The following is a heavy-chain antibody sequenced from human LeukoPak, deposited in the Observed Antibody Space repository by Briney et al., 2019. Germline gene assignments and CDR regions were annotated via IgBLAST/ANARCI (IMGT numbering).Heavy chain of an antibody. V-gene: IGHV3-30*04. CDR1: GFTFSSYA. J-gene: IGHJ4*02. CDR2: ISYDGSNK. CDR3: AVIAGYCSSTSCYDDFDY. Sequence: GGSLRLSCAASGFTFSSYAMHWVRQAPGKGLEWVAVISYDGSNKYYADSVKGRFTISRDNSKNTLYLQMNSLRAEDTAVYYCAVIAGYCSSTSCYDDFDYWGQGTLVIVSS. D-gene: IGHD2-2*01.